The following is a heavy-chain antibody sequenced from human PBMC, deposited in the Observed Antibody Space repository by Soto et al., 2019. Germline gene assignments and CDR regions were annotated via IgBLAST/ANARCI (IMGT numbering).Heavy chain of an antibody. J-gene: IGHJ4*02. V-gene: IGHV4-31*03. CDR3: ARSRRGAVATFDL. Sequence: PSETLALTCTASGASVSSGGYYWSWIRQHPEKGLEWIGYIYNSGLISYNPSLKSRIVVSRDTSRNQLSLKVTSVTAADTAVYFCARSRRGAVATFDLWGQGTPVTVSS. CDR1: GASVSSGGYY. D-gene: IGHD2-15*01. CDR2: IYNSGLI.